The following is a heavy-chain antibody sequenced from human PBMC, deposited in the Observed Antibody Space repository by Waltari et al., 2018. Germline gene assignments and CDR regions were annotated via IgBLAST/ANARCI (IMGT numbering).Heavy chain of an antibody. CDR1: GFTVNNYA. D-gene: IGHD2-21*02. CDR2: VSYTGSRT. V-gene: IGHV3-23*01. CDR3: AKDRSSVVSAMDWFDP. J-gene: IGHJ5*02. Sequence: EVQLLESGGGLVQPGGSLRLACAASGFTVNNYAMNWVRQAPGKGLEWVSSVSYTGSRTYYADSVKGRFTISRDNSKNTLYLQMNSLRDGDTAVYYCAKDRSSVVSAMDWFDPWGQGTLVTVSS.